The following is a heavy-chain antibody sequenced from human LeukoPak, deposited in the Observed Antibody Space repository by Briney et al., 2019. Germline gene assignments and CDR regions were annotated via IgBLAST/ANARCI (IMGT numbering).Heavy chain of an antibody. CDR3: IRDIAAPLGWFDP. J-gene: IGHJ5*02. CDR1: GGSISSSSHY. V-gene: IGHV4-39*07. Sequence: SETLSLTCTVSGGSISSSSHYWGWLRQPPGKGLEWIGSIYYSGDTYYNPSLKSRVIISVDTSKNEFSLKLSSVTAADTAVCYCIRDIAAPLGWFDPWGQGTLVTVSS. CDR2: IYYSGDT. D-gene: IGHD6-6*01.